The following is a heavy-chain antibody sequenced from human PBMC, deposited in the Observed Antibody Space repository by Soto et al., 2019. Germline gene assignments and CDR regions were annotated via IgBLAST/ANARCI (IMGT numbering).Heavy chain of an antibody. CDR3: ASGRDIVVVPAAMGTDYYYYGMDV. CDR2: IIPIFSTA. Sequence: GASVKVSCKASGGTFSSYAISWVRQAPGQGLEWMGGIIPIFSTANYAQKFQGRVTITADESTSTAYMELSSLRSEDTAVYYCASGRDIVVVPAAMGTDYYYYGMDVWGQGTTVTVSS. V-gene: IGHV1-69*13. J-gene: IGHJ6*02. D-gene: IGHD2-2*01. CDR1: GGTFSSYA.